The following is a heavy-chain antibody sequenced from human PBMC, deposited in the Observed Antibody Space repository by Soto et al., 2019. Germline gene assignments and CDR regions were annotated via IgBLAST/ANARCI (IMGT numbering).Heavy chain of an antibody. CDR2: IKQDGSEK. Sequence: GGSLRLSCAASGFTFSSYWMSWARQAPGKGLEWVANIKQDGSEKYYVDSVKGRFTISRDNAKNSLYLQMNSLRAEDTAVYYCARPFLEWPFGVSDYYYSYGMDVWGQGTTVTVSS. CDR1: GFTFSSYW. V-gene: IGHV3-7*01. J-gene: IGHJ6*02. CDR3: ARPFLEWPFGVSDYYYSYGMDV. D-gene: IGHD3-3*01.